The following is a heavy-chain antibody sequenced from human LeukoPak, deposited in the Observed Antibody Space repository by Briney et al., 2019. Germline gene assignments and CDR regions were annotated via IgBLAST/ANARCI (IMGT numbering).Heavy chain of an antibody. CDR2: IIPILGIA. CDR3: ARDSVDHYDSSGYYGYFQH. D-gene: IGHD3-22*01. J-gene: IGHJ1*01. CDR1: GGTFSSYA. Sequence: ASVKVSCKASGGTFSSYAISWVRQAPGQGLEWMGRIIPILGIANYAQKFQGRVTITADKSTSTACMELSSLRSEDTAVYYCARDSVDHYDSSGYYGYFQHWGQGTLVTVSS. V-gene: IGHV1-69*04.